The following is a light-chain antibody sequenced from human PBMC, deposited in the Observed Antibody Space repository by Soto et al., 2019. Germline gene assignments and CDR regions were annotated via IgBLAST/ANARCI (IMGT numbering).Light chain of an antibody. Sequence: EIVWTQSPATLSLSPGDRATLSCRASQSIGTYLAWYQQKPGQAPSLLIYDASNRATGIPARFSGSGSGTDFTLAICSLEPEDFAVYFCQHRSNSPPPWTFGQGTKVEIK. CDR1: QSIGTY. J-gene: IGKJ1*01. CDR3: QHRSNSPPPWT. V-gene: IGKV3-11*01. CDR2: DAS.